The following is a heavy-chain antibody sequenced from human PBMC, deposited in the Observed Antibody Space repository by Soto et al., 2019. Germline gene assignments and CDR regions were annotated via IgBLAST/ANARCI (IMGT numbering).Heavy chain of an antibody. Sequence: RLSCAASGFTFSSYAMSWVRQAPGKGLEWVSAISGSGGSTYYADSVKGRFTISRDNSKNTLYLQMNSLRAEDTAVYYCAKDRRPSPDITMVRGVIVDYWGQGTLVTVSS. J-gene: IGHJ4*02. V-gene: IGHV3-23*01. CDR3: AKDRRPSPDITMVRGVIVDY. D-gene: IGHD3-10*01. CDR2: ISGSGGST. CDR1: GFTFSSYA.